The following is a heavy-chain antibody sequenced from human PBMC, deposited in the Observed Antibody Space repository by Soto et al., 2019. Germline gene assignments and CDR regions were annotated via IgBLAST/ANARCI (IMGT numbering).Heavy chain of an antibody. CDR2: ISTSGNLE. CDR1: GFIFSDYY. V-gene: IGHV3-11*01. J-gene: IGHJ4*02. D-gene: IGHD4-17*01. CDR3: AREFYGDSAVDY. Sequence: QVQLVESGGGLVKPGGTLRLSCAGSGFIFSDYYMSWIRQAPGKGLEWVSFISTSGNLEEYADSVKGRFTISRDNGKNSSYLQMHSRRADDAAVDYCAREFYGDSAVDYWGQGTVVTVSS.